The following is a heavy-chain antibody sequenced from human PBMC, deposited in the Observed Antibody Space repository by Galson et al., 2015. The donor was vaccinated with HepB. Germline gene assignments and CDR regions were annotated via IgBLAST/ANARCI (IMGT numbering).Heavy chain of an antibody. V-gene: IGHV1-8*01. J-gene: IGHJ6*03. D-gene: IGHD3-10*01. CDR2: MNPNSGNT. CDR1: GYTFTSYD. CDR3: ARVMVQECLHDYYYYMDV. Sequence: SVKVSCKASGYTFTSYDINWVRQATGQGLEWMGWMNPNSGNTGYAQKFQGRVTMTRNTSISTAYMELSSLRSEDTAVYYCARVMVQECLHDYYYYMDVWGKGTTVTVSS.